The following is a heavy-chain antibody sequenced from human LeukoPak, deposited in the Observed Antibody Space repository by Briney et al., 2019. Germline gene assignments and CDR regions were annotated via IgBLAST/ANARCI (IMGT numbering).Heavy chain of an antibody. CDR3: ARDKQHSYGRYFDH. J-gene: IGHJ4*02. Sequence: PETLSLTRTVSGGSISTYHWNWIRKSPEKGLEWIGYMQSTGNSNYNPSLKSRVTMSVDMSRNQIVLNLSSVTPADTAVYFCARDKQHSYGRYFDHWGQGILVTVSS. V-gene: IGHV4-59*01. CDR2: MQSTGNS. D-gene: IGHD5-18*01. CDR1: GGSISTYH.